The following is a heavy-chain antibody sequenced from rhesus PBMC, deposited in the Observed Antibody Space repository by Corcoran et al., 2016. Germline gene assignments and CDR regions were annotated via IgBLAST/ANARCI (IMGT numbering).Heavy chain of an antibody. CDR2: IYGSGGGT. CDR1: GGSISDDYY. CDR3: ARVPGYFDY. J-gene: IGHJ4*01. Sequence: QVQLQESGPGLVKPSETLSLTCAVSGGSISDDYYWSWIRQPPSKGLEWIGYIYGSGGGTNYHPSLKNRVIISIDTSKNQFSLKLSSVTAADAAVYYCARVPGYFDYWSQGVLVTVSS. V-gene: IGHV4-106*01.